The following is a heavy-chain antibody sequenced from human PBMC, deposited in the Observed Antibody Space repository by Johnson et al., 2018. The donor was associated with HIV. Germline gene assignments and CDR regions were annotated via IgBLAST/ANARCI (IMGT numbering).Heavy chain of an antibody. CDR3: TPQGNYYKFWSGYSKGAFDI. Sequence: VQLVESGGGLVKPGGSLRLSCAASGFTFNNAWMSWVRQAPGKGLEWVGRIKSKTDGGTTDYAAPVKGRCIISRDDSKSTLYLQMNSLKTEDTAVYYCTPQGNYYKFWSGYSKGAFDIWGQGTMVTVSS. V-gene: IGHV3-15*01. CDR1: GFTFNNAW. J-gene: IGHJ3*02. CDR2: IKSKTDGGTT. D-gene: IGHD3-3*01.